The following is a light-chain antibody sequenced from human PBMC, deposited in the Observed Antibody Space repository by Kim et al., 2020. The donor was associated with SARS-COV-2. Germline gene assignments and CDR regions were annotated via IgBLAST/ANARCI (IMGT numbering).Light chain of an antibody. V-gene: IGLV2-14*03. CDR1: SSDVGGSNS. CDR3: NSYTSSNTWV. CDR2: DVS. J-gene: IGLJ2*01. Sequence: GQSITIPCIGTSSDVGGSNSVSWYQHHPGTAPKILIYDVSGRPSGVSKRFSGSKSGNTASLTISGLQAEDEADYYCNSYTSSNTWVFGGGTQLTVL.